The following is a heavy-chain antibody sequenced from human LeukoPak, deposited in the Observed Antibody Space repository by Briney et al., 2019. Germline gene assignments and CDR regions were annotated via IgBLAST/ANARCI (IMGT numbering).Heavy chain of an antibody. J-gene: IGHJ4*02. CDR2: INHSGST. Sequence: SETLSLTCTVSSGSVSNGDYYWSWIRQPPGKGLEWIGEINHSGSTNYNPSLKSRVTISVDTSKNQFSLKLSSVTAADTAVYYCARGPYYDSSGYYVYWGQGTLVTVSS. CDR3: ARGPYYDSSGYYVY. CDR1: SGSVSNGDYY. D-gene: IGHD3-22*01. V-gene: IGHV4-34*01.